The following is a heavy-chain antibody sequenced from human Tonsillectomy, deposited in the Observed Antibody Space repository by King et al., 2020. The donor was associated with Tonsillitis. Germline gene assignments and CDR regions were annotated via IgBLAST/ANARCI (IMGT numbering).Heavy chain of an antibody. V-gene: IGHV5-51*03. D-gene: IGHD3-10*01. CDR2: IYPRDSET. CDR3: ARRQVITDYSYGSDAFDL. J-gene: IGHJ3*01. CDR1: GYNFPRFW. Sequence: QLVQSGAELKKPGESLRISCQGSGYNFPRFWVAWVRQMPGKGLEWMGFIYPRDSETKYGPPFEGQFIISADKATSTVYLQWGSLEASDTAMYYCARRQVITDYSYGSDAFDLWGQGTMVTVSS.